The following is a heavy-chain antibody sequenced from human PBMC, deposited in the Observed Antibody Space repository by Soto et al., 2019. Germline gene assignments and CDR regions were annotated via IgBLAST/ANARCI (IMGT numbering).Heavy chain of an antibody. CDR2: ISSSSSYI. Sequence: EVQLVESGGGLVKPGGSLRLSCAASGFTFSSYSMNWVRQAPGKGLEWVSSISSSSSYIYYAATVKGRFTISRDNAKNSLYLQMNSLRAEDTAVYYCARDYSVAPGYWGQGTLVTVSS. V-gene: IGHV3-21*01. J-gene: IGHJ4*02. CDR1: GFTFSSYS. D-gene: IGHD6-19*01. CDR3: ARDYSVAPGY.